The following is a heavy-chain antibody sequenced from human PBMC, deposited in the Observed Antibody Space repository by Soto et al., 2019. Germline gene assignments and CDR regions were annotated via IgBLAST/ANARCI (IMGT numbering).Heavy chain of an antibody. J-gene: IGHJ6*02. Sequence: QVQLEQSGAEVKKPGSSVKVSCKASGGTFRSHAIAWVRQAPGQGLEWMGDFIPIFGTSNYAQKCQGRISITADESRTTAYMELSTVPDEDTATYYCARGEGYYDSSGLEYYHGMDVWGQGTTLTVSS. CDR3: ARGEGYYDSSGLEYYHGMDV. CDR2: FIPIFGTS. D-gene: IGHD3-22*01. CDR1: GGTFRSHA. V-gene: IGHV1-69*01.